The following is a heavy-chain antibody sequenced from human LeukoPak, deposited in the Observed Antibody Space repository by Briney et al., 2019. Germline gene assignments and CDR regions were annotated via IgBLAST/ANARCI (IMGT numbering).Heavy chain of an antibody. D-gene: IGHD3-22*01. CDR3: AKGSYYDSSGSFYFDY. Sequence: GGSLRLSCAASGFTFSSYAMSWVRQAPGKGLEWVSGISGSGDNTYYADSVKGRFTISRDNFKNTLYVQVNSLGTEDTAAYYCAKGSYYDSSGSFYFDYWGQGTLVTVSS. V-gene: IGHV3-23*01. CDR2: ISGSGDNT. J-gene: IGHJ4*02. CDR1: GFTFSSYA.